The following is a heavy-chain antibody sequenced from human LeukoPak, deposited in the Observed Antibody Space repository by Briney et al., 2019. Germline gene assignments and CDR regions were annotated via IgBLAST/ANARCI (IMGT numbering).Heavy chain of an antibody. CDR2: ISAYNGNR. V-gene: IGHV1-18*01. CDR1: GYTFTSYG. J-gene: IGHJ4*02. D-gene: IGHD3-22*01. Sequence: GASVKVSCKASGYTFTSYGISWVRQAPGQGDEWMGGISAYNGNRNYVQKVQGRGTMTTDRSNSTAYMELRSLRSDDTAVYYCARADWLSEGYFDYWGQGTLVTVSS. CDR3: ARADWLSEGYFDY.